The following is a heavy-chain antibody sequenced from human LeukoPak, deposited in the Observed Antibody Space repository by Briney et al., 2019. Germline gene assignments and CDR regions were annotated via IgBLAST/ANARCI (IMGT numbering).Heavy chain of an antibody. CDR2: ISGSGGST. V-gene: IGHV3-23*01. J-gene: IGHJ6*02. CDR1: GFTFSSYA. CDR3: AKARFRSGSYVGAPAMGV. D-gene: IGHD3-10*01. Sequence: PGGSLRLSCAASGFTFSSYAMSWVRQAPGKGLEWVSAISGSGGSTYYADSVKGRFTISRDNSKNTLYLQMNSLRAEDTAVYYCAKARFRSGSYVGAPAMGVWGQGTTVTVSS.